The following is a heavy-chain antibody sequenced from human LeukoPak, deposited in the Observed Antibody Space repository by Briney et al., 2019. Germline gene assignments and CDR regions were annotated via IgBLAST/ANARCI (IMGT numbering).Heavy chain of an antibody. CDR1: GFTFADYA. CDR2: IRAKISGETT. J-gene: IGHJ6*03. D-gene: IGHD2-8*01. CDR3: AKDCEYCSNGYMDV. V-gene: IGHV3-49*03. Sequence: GGSLRLSCSASGFTFADYALIWFRQAPGKGLESVALIRAKISGETTDYAASVKGRFIISRDNSKSIVYLQMNSLRAEDTAVYYCAKDCEYCSNGYMDVWGKGTTVTVSS.